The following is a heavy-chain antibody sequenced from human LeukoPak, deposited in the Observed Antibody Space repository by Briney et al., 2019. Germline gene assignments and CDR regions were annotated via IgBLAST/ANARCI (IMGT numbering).Heavy chain of an antibody. D-gene: IGHD3-10*01. CDR3: AMASSGFGGYFDY. J-gene: IGHJ4*02. V-gene: IGHV1-2*02. Sequence: ASVKVSCKASGYTFTAYYLHWVRQAPGQGLEWMGWTNPNSGGTNYAQKFQGRVTMTRDTSISTAYMELSSLRSDDTAVYYCAMASSGFGGYFDYWGQGTLVTVSS. CDR1: GYTFTAYY. CDR2: TNPNSGGT.